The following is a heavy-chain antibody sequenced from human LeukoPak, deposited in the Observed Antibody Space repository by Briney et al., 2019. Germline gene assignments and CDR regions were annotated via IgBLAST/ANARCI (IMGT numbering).Heavy chain of an antibody. CDR2: ISWNSGII. J-gene: IGHJ4*02. D-gene: IGHD6-13*01. V-gene: IGHV3-9*01. CDR1: GFTFDDYA. Sequence: PGGSLRLSCAASGFTFDDYAMHWVRQAPGKGLEWVSTISWNSGIIGYADSVKGRFTISRDNAKNSLYLQMNSLRAEDTALYYCAKGTTATGHHSFDSWGQGTLVTVSS. CDR3: AKGTTATGHHSFDS.